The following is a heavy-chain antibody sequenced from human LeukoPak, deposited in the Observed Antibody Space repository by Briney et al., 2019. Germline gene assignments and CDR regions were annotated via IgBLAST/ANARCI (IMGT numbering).Heavy chain of an antibody. J-gene: IGHJ4*02. Sequence: GRSLRLSCAASGFTFSSYGMHWVRQAPGKGLEWVAVISYDGSNKYYADSVKGRFTISRDNSKNTLYLQMNSLRAEDTAVYYCATQEWLDYWGQGTLVTVSS. D-gene: IGHD3-3*01. CDR3: ATQEWLDY. CDR1: GFTFSSYG. V-gene: IGHV3-30*03. CDR2: ISYDGSNK.